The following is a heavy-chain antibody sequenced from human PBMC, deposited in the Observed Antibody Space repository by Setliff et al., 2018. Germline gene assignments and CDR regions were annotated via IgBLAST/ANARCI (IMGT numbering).Heavy chain of an antibody. CDR1: GFTFSSYT. D-gene: IGHD2-2*01. J-gene: IGHJ5*02. CDR3: AKSWVVPAAITFSGFDP. V-gene: IGHV3-23*01. CDR2: ISGSGGST. Sequence: PGGSLRLSCAGSGFTFSSYTMNWVRQAPGKGLEWVSAISGSGGSTYYADSVKGRFTISRDNSKNTLYLQMNSLRAEDTAVYYCAKSWVVPAAITFSGFDPWGQGTLVTVSS.